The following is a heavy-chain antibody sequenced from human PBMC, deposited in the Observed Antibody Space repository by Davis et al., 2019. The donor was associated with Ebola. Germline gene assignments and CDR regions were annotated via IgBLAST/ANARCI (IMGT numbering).Heavy chain of an antibody. V-gene: IGHV3-33*03. J-gene: IGHJ4*02. Sequence: GESLKISCAASGFAFSGYGMHWVRQAPGKGLEWVAVIWYDGSNKYYTDSVKGRFTISRDNAKNMLYLQMDSLRVEDTAVYYCARTTVTTLFVYWGQGTLVTVSS. CDR1: GFAFSGYG. CDR2: IWYDGSNK. D-gene: IGHD4-17*01. CDR3: ARTTVTTLFVY.